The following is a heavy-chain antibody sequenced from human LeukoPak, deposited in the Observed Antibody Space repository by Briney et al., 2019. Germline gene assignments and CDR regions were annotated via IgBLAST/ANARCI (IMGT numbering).Heavy chain of an antibody. CDR3: AKDFASRFDP. CDR2: INHSGST. Sequence: SETLSLTCAVYGGSFSGYYWSWIRPPPGKGLEWIGEINHSGSTNYNPSLKSRVTISVDTSKNQFSLKLSSVTAADTAVYYCAKDFASRFDPWGQGTLVTVSS. V-gene: IGHV4-34*01. CDR1: GGSFSGYY. J-gene: IGHJ5*02. D-gene: IGHD3-9*01.